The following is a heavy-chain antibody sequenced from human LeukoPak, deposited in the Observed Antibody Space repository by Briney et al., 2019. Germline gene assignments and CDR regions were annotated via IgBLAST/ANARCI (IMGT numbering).Heavy chain of an antibody. CDR2: IRSKANSYAT. J-gene: IGHJ5*02. CDR1: GFTFSGSA. V-gene: IGHV3-73*01. CDR3: TRHYDFWSGFGFDP. Sequence: PGGSLRLSCAASGFTFSGSAMHWVRQASGKGLEWVGRIRSKANSYATAYAASVKGRFTISRDDAKNTAYLQMNSLKTEDTAVYYCTRHYDFWSGFGFDPWGQGTLVTVSS. D-gene: IGHD3-3*01.